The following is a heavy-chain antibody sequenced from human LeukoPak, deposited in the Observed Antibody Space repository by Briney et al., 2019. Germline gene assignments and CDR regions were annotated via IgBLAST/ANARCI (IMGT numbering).Heavy chain of an antibody. J-gene: IGHJ5*02. D-gene: IGHD2-15*01. V-gene: IGHV1-18*01. Sequence: ASVKVSCKASGYTFTSYGISWVRQAPGQGLEWMGWISAYNGNTNYAQKLQGRVTMTTDTSTSTAYMELRSLRSDDTAVYYCARKRRISICSGGSCYSSLWFDPWGQGTLVTVSS. CDR3: ARKRRISICSGGSCYSSLWFDP. CDR1: GYTFTSYG. CDR2: ISAYNGNT.